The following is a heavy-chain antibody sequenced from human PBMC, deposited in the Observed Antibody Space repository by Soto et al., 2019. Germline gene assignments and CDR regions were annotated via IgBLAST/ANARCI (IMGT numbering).Heavy chain of an antibody. CDR2: IYYSGST. D-gene: IGHD4-17*01. J-gene: IGHJ4*02. V-gene: IGHV4-59*08. CDR1: GGSISSYY. CDR3: ASRYGGTLDY. Sequence: QVQLQESGPGLVKPSETLSLTCTVSGGSISSYYWSWIRQPPGKGLEWIGYIYYSGSTNYNPSLTSXVXIXXDTSKIHFTLNPSSVTAADTSVYYCASRYGGTLDYWGQGTLVTVSS.